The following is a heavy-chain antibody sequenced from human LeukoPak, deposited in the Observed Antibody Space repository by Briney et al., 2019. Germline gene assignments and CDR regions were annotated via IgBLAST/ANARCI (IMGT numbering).Heavy chain of an antibody. CDR2: NYHNGNT. Sequence: SDTLSLSNTLAWYSGSSDYYGGSIRHTPGKEQEWIGSNYHNGNTYYQPSLKSRVTISVGTSKIQFALKMSSVTAADTAIYYCARHVKEMSTILYYFDYWGQGTLVTVSS. D-gene: IGHD5-24*01. CDR1: WYSGSSDYY. V-gene: IGHV4-38-2*02. J-gene: IGHJ4*02. CDR3: ARHVKEMSTILYYFDY.